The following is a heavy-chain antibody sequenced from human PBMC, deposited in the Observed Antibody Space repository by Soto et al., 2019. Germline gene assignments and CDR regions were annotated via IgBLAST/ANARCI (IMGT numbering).Heavy chain of an antibody. CDR1: GFTFSDYY. V-gene: IGHV3-11*01. CDR2: ISSSGSTI. Sequence: PGGSLRLSCAASGFTFSDYYMSWIRQAPGKGLEWVSYISSSGSTIYYADSVKGRFTISRDNAKNSLYLQMNSLRAEDTAVYYCARAAYDFWSGYYPNWYFGLWGRGTLVTVSS. CDR3: ARAAYDFWSGYYPNWYFGL. D-gene: IGHD3-3*01. J-gene: IGHJ2*01.